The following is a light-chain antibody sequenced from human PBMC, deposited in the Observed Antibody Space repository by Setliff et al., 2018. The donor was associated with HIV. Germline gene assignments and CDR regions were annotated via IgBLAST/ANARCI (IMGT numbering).Light chain of an antibody. J-gene: IGLJ1*01. V-gene: IGLV2-11*01. Sequence: QSALTQPRSVSGSPGQSVTITCTGTSSDVGSYNYVTWYQQHPGKVHKLMIYDVTRRPSGVPDRFSGSRSGNTASLTISGLQAEDEADYYCSSFAGRLHVFGTGTKVTVL. CDR3: SSFAGRLHV. CDR2: DVT. CDR1: SSDVGSYNY.